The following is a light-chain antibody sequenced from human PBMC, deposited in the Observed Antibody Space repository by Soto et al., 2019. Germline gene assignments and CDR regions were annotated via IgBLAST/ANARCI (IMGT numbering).Light chain of an antibody. J-gene: IGLJ1*01. Sequence: QSALTQPRSVSGSPGQSVTLSCTGTSSDVGGYDYVSWYQQHPDKAPKLIIYDVSRRPSGVPDRFSGSKSDNTASLTISGLQAEDDADYYCQSYDSSLSGRVFGTGTKLTVL. V-gene: IGLV2-11*01. CDR3: QSYDSSLSGRV. CDR2: DVS. CDR1: SSDVGGYDY.